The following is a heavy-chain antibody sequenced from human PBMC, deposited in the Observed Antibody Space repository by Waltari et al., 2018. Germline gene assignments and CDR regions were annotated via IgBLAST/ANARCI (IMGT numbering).Heavy chain of an antibody. Sequence: QVQLAQSGAEVKKPGASVKVSCKASGYPFTDYYMHWVRQAPGQGLEWMGWNNPNSGDTKYSQKFQGRVTMTRETSISTAYMEVNRLTVDDTAVYFCARDRVGAAAGTGDYWGQGTLVTVSS. CDR1: GYPFTDYY. D-gene: IGHD6-13*01. CDR2: NNPNSGDT. CDR3: ARDRVGAAAGTGDY. V-gene: IGHV1-2*02. J-gene: IGHJ4*02.